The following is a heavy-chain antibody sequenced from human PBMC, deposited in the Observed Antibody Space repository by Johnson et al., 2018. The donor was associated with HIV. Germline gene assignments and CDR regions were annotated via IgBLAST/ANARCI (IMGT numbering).Heavy chain of an antibody. CDR3: AKGPWDLPHAFNI. CDR1: ELTSSNYA. D-gene: IGHD1-26*01. Sequence: VQLVESGGGLVQPGGSLRLSCVASELTSSNYAISWVRQAPGQGLEWVSAISASGRDIYYGDSVKGRFTISRDNSKNTLYLQMNSLSAEDTAVYYCAKGPWDLPHAFNIWGRGTMVIVCS. CDR2: ISASGRDI. J-gene: IGHJ3*02. V-gene: IGHV3-23*04.